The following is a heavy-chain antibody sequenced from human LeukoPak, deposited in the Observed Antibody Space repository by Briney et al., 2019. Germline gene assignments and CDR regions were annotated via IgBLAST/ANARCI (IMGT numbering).Heavy chain of an antibody. J-gene: IGHJ4*02. CDR2: INPKSGGA. CDR1: GYTFTDYY. V-gene: IGHV1-2*02. CDR3: ARDLHPSGSGTYYTSLDD. Sequence: ASVKVSCKASGYTFTDYYIHWVRQAPGQGLEWMGWINPKSGGADYAQKFHGRVTMTRDTSITTAYMDLTRLTSDDTAIYFCARDLHPSGSGTYYTSLDDWGQGTLVTVPS. D-gene: IGHD3-10*01.